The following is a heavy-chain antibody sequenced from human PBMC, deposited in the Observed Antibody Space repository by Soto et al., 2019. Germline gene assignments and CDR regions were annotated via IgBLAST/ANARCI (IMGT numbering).Heavy chain of an antibody. CDR2: INAGNGNT. CDR3: ARAARIFGVVIRNWFDP. V-gene: IGHV1-3*01. CDR1: GYTFTSYA. J-gene: IGHJ5*02. D-gene: IGHD3-3*01. Sequence: ASVKVSCKASGYTFTSYAMHWVRQAPGQRLEWMGWINAGNGNTKYSQKFQGRVTITRDTSASTAYMELSSLRSEDTAVYYCARAARIFGVVIRNWFDPWGQGTMVTVYS.